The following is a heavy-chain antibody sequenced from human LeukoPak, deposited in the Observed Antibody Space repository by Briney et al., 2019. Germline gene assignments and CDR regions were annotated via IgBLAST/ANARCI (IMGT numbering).Heavy chain of an antibody. V-gene: IGHV3-33*01. Sequence: TGRSLRLSCAASGFTFSSYGMHWVRQAPGKGLEWVAVIWYDGSNKYYADSVKGRFTISRDNSKNTLYLQMNSLRAEDTAVYYCARDRAGYGMDVWGQGTLVTVSS. CDR2: IWYDGSNK. CDR1: GFTFSSYG. J-gene: IGHJ6*02. D-gene: IGHD3-10*01. CDR3: ARDRAGYGMDV.